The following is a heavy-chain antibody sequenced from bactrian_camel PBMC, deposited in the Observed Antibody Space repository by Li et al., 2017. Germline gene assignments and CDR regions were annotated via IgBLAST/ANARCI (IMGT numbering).Heavy chain of an antibody. Sequence: VQLVESGGGSVQPGGSLRLSCVVSGDTYIRKCIGWFRQAPGKGREGVASIYGGTDSTLYADSVKGRFTVSRDNRKNILHLQMNSLKPEDTGIYYCAAASGLVVSLEGRYYDYWGQGTQVTVS. D-gene: IGHD3*01. J-gene: IGHJ4*01. CDR3: AAASGLVVSLEGRYYDY. V-gene: IGHV3S40*01. CDR1: GDTYIRKC. CDR2: IYGGTDST.